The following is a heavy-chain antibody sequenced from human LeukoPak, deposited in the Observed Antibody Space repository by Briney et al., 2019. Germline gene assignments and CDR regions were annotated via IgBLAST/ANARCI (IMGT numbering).Heavy chain of an antibody. CDR1: GFTFTSFG. V-gene: IGHV1-18*01. J-gene: IGHJ6*02. Sequence: ASVKVSCKASGFTFTSFGFSWVRQAPGQGLEWMGWISAYNGNTNYAQKLQGRVTMTTDTSTSTAYMELRSLRSDDTAVYYCARGTMVRGVLYGMDVWGQGTTVTVSS. CDR2: ISAYNGNT. D-gene: IGHD3-10*01. CDR3: ARGTMVRGVLYGMDV.